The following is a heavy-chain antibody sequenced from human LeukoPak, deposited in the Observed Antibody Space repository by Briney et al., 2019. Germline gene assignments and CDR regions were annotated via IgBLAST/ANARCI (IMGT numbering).Heavy chain of an antibody. V-gene: IGHV4-34*01. J-gene: IGHJ5*02. CDR3: ARGWVVTAYAPFDP. Sequence: SGTLSLTCAVYGGSFTGYYWTWIRQPPGKGLEWIGEISHTGNTNYNPSLKSRVTMSVDTSKNQFSLRLRSVTAADTAVYYCARGWVVTAYAPFDPWGQGTLVTVSS. CDR1: GGSFTGYY. CDR2: ISHTGNT. D-gene: IGHD2-21*02.